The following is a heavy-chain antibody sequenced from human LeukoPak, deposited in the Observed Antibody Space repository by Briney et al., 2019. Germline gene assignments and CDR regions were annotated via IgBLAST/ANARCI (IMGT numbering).Heavy chain of an antibody. CDR1: GGSISSSSYY. CDR3: ARDRYCSSTSCFNWFGP. Sequence: SETLSLTCTVSGGSISSSSYYWGWIRQPPGKGLEWIGSIYYSGSTYYNPSLKSRVTISVDTSKNQFSLKLSSVTAADTAVYYCARDRYCSSTSCFNWFGPWGQGTLVTVSS. V-gene: IGHV4-39*07. J-gene: IGHJ5*02. D-gene: IGHD2-2*01. CDR2: IYYSGST.